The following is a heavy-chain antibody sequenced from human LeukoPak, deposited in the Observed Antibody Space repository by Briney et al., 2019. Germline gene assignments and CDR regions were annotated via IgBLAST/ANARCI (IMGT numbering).Heavy chain of an antibody. D-gene: IGHD3-10*01. CDR2: IDEDGRVT. CDR1: GVTLRNYW. V-gene: IGHV3-7*05. Sequence: PGGSLRLFCAASGVTLRNYWMTWVRQAPGKGLERLGNIDEDGRVTNYVDSVKGRFTISRDNAKNSLYLQMNSLRAEDTALYYCARVTMVRGVIGWFDPWGQGTLVTVSS. CDR3: ARVTMVRGVIGWFDP. J-gene: IGHJ5*02.